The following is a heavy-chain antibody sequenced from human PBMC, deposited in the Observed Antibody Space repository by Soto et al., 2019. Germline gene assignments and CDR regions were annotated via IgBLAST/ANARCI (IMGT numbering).Heavy chain of an antibody. Sequence: GASVKVSCKASGYTFTSYGISWVLQAPGQGLEWMGWISAYNGNTNYAQKLQGRVTMTTDTSTSTAYMELRSLRSDDTAVYYCARAGYDFWSGYPQNFFDPWGLGTLVTVSS. J-gene: IGHJ5*02. CDR2: ISAYNGNT. D-gene: IGHD3-3*01. V-gene: IGHV1-18*01. CDR1: GYTFTSYG. CDR3: ARAGYDFWSGYPQNFFDP.